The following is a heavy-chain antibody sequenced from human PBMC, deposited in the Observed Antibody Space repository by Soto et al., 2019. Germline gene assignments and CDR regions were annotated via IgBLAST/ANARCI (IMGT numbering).Heavy chain of an antibody. D-gene: IGHD2-2*01. CDR1: GHTSRHNG. V-gene: IGHV1-18*01. J-gene: IGHJ4*02. CDR3: GRNEDRCDQRFLDD. Sequence: QVRLVQSGAEVGQPGASVKVSCKASGHTSRHNGISCVRQAPGQGLEWLGFINANTRATNYARKFRGRLTLTTAAFTRTGDMELRSWRSDGTAVYYCGRNEDRCDQRFLDDWCQGTLLTVSS. CDR2: INANTRAT.